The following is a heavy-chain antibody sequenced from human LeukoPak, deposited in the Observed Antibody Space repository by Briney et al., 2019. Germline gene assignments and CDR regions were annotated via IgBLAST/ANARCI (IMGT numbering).Heavy chain of an antibody. CDR2: INHSGST. V-gene: IGHV4-34*01. Sequence: PSETLSLTCAVYGGSFSGYYWSWIRQPPGKGLEWIGEINHSGSTNYNPSLKSRVTISVDTSKNQFSLKLSSVTAADTAVYYCARGLKIFGVANLDYWGQGTLVTVSS. CDR1: GGSFSGYY. J-gene: IGHJ4*02. CDR3: ARGLKIFGVANLDY. D-gene: IGHD3-3*01.